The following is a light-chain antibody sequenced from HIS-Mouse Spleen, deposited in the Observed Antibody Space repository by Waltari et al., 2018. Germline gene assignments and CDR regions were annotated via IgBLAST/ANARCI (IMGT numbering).Light chain of an antibody. CDR1: SSDVGGYNY. CDR3: SSYTSSSTYVV. Sequence: QSALTQPASVSGSPGQSSTISCTGPSSDVGGYNYVSWYQQHPGKAPKLMIYDVSNRPSGVSNRFSGSKSGNTASLTISGLQAEDEADYYCSSYTSSSTYVVFGGGTKLTVL. V-gene: IGLV2-14*03. J-gene: IGLJ2*01. CDR2: DVS.